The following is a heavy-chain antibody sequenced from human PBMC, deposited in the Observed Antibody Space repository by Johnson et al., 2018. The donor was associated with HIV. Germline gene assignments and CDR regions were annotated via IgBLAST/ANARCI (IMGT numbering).Heavy chain of an antibody. Sequence: QMLLVESGGGVVQPGRSLRLSCAASGFSFSDYNMHWVRQAPGKGLEWVAVTWFDGRTKYYSDSVKGRFTISRDNSKNTLYLQINSLRAEDTGVYYCAKVAVATAAGGVALDIWGPGTMVTVSS. CDR2: TWFDGRTK. J-gene: IGHJ3*02. D-gene: IGHD6-13*01. CDR1: GFSFSDYN. CDR3: AKVAVATAAGGVALDI. V-gene: IGHV3-33*06.